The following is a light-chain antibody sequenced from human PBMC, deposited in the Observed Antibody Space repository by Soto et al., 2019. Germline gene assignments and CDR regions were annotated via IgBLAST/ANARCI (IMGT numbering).Light chain of an antibody. CDR3: QQYGSSQFT. CDR2: GAS. CDR1: QSVTSN. J-gene: IGKJ3*01. V-gene: IGKV3-15*01. Sequence: EIVMTQSPATLSVSPGGRATLSCRASQSVTSNLAWYQQKPGQAPRLLIYGASTRATDIPARFSGSGSGTDFTLTISRLEPEDFAVYYCQQYGSSQFTFGPGTKVDIK.